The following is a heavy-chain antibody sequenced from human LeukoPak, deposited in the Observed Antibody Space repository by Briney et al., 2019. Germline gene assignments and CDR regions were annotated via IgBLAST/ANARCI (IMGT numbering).Heavy chain of an antibody. Sequence: GGSLRLSCAASGFTFSNYWMHWVRQVPGKGLVWVSRIDSDGSTINYADSVKGRFTISRDNAKDTLYLEMNSLRVEDTAVYYCARDYGWGTAGDYWGQGTVVTVSS. D-gene: IGHD3-16*01. CDR3: ARDYGWGTAGDY. CDR1: GFTFSNYW. J-gene: IGHJ4*02. CDR2: IDSDGSTI. V-gene: IGHV3-74*01.